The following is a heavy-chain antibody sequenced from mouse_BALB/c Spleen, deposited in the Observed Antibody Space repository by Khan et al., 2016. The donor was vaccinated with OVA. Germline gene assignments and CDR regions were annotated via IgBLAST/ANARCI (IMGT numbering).Heavy chain of an antibody. D-gene: IGHD2-1*01. J-gene: IGHJ3*01. CDR3: ARGYFGNYEFAY. CDR1: GYTFTSYW. CDR2: IFPGTGTT. Sequence: QVRLQQSGAELVKPGASVKLSCKTSGYTFTSYWIQWVNQRPGQGLGWIGQIFPGTGTTYYNENFKGKATLTVDTSSSTAYMQLSSLTSEDSAVYFCARGYFGNYEFAYWGQGTLVTVSP. V-gene: IGHV1S132*01.